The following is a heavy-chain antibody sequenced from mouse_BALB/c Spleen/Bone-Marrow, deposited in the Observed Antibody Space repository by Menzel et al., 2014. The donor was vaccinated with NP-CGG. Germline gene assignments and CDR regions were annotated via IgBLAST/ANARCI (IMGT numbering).Heavy chain of an antibody. CDR1: GFNIKDTY. Sequence: VQLKESGAELVKPGASVKLSCTASGFNIKDTYMHWVKQRPEQGLEWIGRIDPANGNTKYDPTFQGKATITADTSSNTTNLQLSNRTSEDTGIYHCARWEYYAMDYWGQGTSVTVSS. V-gene: IGHV14-3*02. CDR2: IDPANGNT. D-gene: IGHD4-1*01. CDR3: ARWEYYAMDY. J-gene: IGHJ4*01.